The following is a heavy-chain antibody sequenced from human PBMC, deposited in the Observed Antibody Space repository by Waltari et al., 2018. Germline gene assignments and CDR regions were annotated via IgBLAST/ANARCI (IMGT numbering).Heavy chain of an antibody. CDR3: ARGWGTGDIVVVVAPKD. CDR2: MNPNMGNT. D-gene: IGHD2-15*01. CDR1: GYTFTSYD. J-gene: IGHJ4*02. Sequence: QVQLVQSGAEVKKPGASVKVSCKASGYTFTSYDINWVRQATGQGLEWMGWMNPNMGNTGYAQKFQGRVTMTRNTSISTAYMELSSLRSEDTAVYYCARGWGTGDIVVVVAPKDWGQGTLVTVSS. V-gene: IGHV1-8*01.